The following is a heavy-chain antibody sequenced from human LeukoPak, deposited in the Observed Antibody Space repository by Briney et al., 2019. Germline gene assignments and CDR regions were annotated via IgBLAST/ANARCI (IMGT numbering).Heavy chain of an antibody. CDR3: ARDQAYSFDY. Sequence: GGSLRLSCAASGFTLSAYSMNWVRQAPEKGLEWVSYIGSSSSPIYYADSVKGRFTISRDNAKNSLYLQMDSLRAEDTAVYYCARDQAYSFDYWGQGTLVTVSS. CDR2: IGSSSSPI. D-gene: IGHD4-11*01. CDR1: GFTLSAYS. V-gene: IGHV3-48*01. J-gene: IGHJ4*02.